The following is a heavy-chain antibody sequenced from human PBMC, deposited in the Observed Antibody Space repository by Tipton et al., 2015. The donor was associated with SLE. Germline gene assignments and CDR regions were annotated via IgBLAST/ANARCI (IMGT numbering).Heavy chain of an antibody. CDR3: ASTDYYFDY. V-gene: IGHV4-38-2*01. J-gene: IGHJ4*01. D-gene: IGHD3-3*01. CDR2: IYHSGST. CDR1: GYSISSGYY. Sequence: TLSLTCAVSGYSISSGYYWGWIRQPPGKGLEWIGSIYHSGSTYYNPSLKSRVTISVDTSKNQFSLKLRSVTAADTAVYYCASTDYYFDYWGQGTLVIASS.